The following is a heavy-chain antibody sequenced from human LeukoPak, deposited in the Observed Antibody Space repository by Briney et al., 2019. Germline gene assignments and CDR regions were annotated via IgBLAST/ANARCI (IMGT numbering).Heavy chain of an antibody. V-gene: IGHV3-66*01. CDR2: IYSGGDT. CDR3: AKERSLEIAVAGTIFDY. J-gene: IGHJ4*02. Sequence: GGSLRLSCAASGFTVSSNYMGWVRQAPGKGLEWVSLIYSGGDTYYADSVKGRFTISRDNSKNMIYLEMSSLKAEDTAVYYCAKERSLEIAVAGTIFDYWGQGTLVTVSS. CDR1: GFTVSSNY. D-gene: IGHD6-19*01.